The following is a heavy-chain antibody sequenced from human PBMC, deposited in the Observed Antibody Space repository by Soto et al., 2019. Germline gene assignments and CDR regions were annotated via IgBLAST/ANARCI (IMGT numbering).Heavy chain of an antibody. J-gene: IGHJ4*02. CDR2: MNPNSGNT. V-gene: IGHV1-8*01. CDR1: GYTFSSYD. D-gene: IGHD2-15*01. CDR3: ARTDCSGGSCQTDY. Sequence: VSVTVDWQGSGYTFSSYDINWVRQATGQGLEWMGWMNPNSGNTGYAQKFQGRVTMTRNTSISTAYMELSSLRSEDTAVYYCARTDCSGGSCQTDYWGQGTLVTVSS.